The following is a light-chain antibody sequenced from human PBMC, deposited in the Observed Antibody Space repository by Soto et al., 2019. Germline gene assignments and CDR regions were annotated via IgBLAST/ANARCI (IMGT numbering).Light chain of an antibody. CDR3: SPYSSSTTHVG. Sequence: QSVLTQPASVSGSPGRSVTISCTGTSTDVGDFNYVSWYQHLPGRAPKLIIYDVSNRPSGISYRFSASKSGRTASLTISGLQAEDEADYYCSPYSSSTTHVGFGGGTKPTVL. CDR1: STDVGDFNY. CDR2: DVS. J-gene: IGLJ2*01. V-gene: IGLV2-14*03.